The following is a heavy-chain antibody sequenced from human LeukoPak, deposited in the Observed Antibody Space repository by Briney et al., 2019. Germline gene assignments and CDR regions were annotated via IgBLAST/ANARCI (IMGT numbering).Heavy chain of an antibody. V-gene: IGHV1-69*04. D-gene: IGHD3-10*01. Sequence: SVKVSCKASGYTFTSYGISWVRQAPGQGLEWMGRIIPILGIANYAQKFQGRVTITADKSTSTAYMELSSLRSEDTAVYYCAYGSGLDAFDIWGQGTMVTVSS. CDR3: AYGSGLDAFDI. CDR2: IIPILGIA. CDR1: GYTFTSYG. J-gene: IGHJ3*02.